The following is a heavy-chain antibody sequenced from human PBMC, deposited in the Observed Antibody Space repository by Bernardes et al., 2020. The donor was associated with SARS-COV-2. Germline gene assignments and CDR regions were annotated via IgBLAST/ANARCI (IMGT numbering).Heavy chain of an antibody. CDR1: GFTFRSSA. D-gene: IGHD3-9*01. V-gene: IGHV3-23*01. CDR2: ISGSGGST. Sequence: VRSLLPSCAASGFTFRSSAMSWVRQAPGPGLEWVSAISGSGGSTYYADSVKGRFTISRDNSKNTLYLQMNSLRAEDTAVYYCAKDGTRYDILTGFDYWGQGTLVTVSS. CDR3: AKDGTRYDILTGFDY. J-gene: IGHJ4*02.